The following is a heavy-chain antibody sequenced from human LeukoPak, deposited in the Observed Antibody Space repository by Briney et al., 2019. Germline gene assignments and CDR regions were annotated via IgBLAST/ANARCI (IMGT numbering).Heavy chain of an antibody. D-gene: IGHD1-26*01. CDR1: GYTFINYY. Sequence: ASVKVSCKASGYTFINYYTHWVRQAPGQGLEWMGVINPSDGSTSYAQKFQGRATMARDTSTTTVYMELSSLRSEDTAVYYCASTSVPSYLVGLDYWGQGILVTVSS. J-gene: IGHJ4*02. CDR3: ASTSVPSYLVGLDY. CDR2: INPSDGST. V-gene: IGHV1-46*01.